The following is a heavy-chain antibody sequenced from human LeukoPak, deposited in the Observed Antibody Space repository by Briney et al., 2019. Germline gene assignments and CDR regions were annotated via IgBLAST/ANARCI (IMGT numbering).Heavy chain of an antibody. CDR3: ALALFGQESN. V-gene: IGHV3-7*01. Sequence: GGSLRLSCAASGSTFATSWMTWVRQAPGEGLEWVASINRDGSEIHYVDSVKGRFSISRDNAKNSLSLQMNSLRGEDTAVYYCALALFGQESNWGQGTLVAVSP. D-gene: IGHD3/OR15-3a*01. CDR2: INRDGSEI. J-gene: IGHJ4*02. CDR1: GSTFATSW.